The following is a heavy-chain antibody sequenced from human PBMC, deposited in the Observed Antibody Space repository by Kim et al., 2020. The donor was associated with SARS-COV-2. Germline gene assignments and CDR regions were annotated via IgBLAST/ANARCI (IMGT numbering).Heavy chain of an antibody. Sequence: GGSLRLSCAASGFTFSDYYMSWIRQAPGKGLEWLSYISTTSTYTNYADSVKGRFTISRDNTKDSLYLQMNSLRVEDTALYYCARVTPGGSSSWYADWGQGPLVTVSS. CDR3: ARVTPGGSSSWYAD. V-gene: IGHV3-11*05. J-gene: IGHJ4*02. D-gene: IGHD6-13*01. CDR2: ISTTSTYT. CDR1: GFTFSDYY.